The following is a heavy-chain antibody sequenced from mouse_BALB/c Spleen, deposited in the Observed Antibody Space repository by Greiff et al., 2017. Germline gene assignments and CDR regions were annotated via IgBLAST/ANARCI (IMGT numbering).Heavy chain of an antibody. CDR2: IDPANGNT. CDR3: ARDGQKAMDY. D-gene: IGHD1-2*01. J-gene: IGHJ4*01. V-gene: IGHV14-3*02. CDR1: GFNIKDTY. Sequence: DVKLQESGAELVKPGASVKLSCTASGFNIKDTYMHWVKQRPEQGLEWIGRIDPANGNTKYDPKFQGKATITADTSSNTAYLQLSSLTSEDTAVYYCARDGQKAMDYWGQGTSVTVSS.